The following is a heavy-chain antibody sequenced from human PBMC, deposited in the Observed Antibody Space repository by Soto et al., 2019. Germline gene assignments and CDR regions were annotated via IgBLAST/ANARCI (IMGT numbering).Heavy chain of an antibody. J-gene: IGHJ4*02. CDR3: ARHQSGIYPSFDY. CDR2: INPSDSYT. CDR1: GYSFTSYW. V-gene: IGHV5-10-1*01. D-gene: IGHD1-26*01. Sequence: PGESLKISCKGSGYSFTSYWISWVRQMPGKGLDWMGRINPSDSYTSYSPSLQGHVTISADNSISTAYLQWSSLKASDTAIYYCARHQSGIYPSFDYWGQGTLVTVSS.